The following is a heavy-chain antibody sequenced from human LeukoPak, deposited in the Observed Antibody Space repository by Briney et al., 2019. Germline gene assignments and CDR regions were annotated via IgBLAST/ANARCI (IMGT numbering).Heavy chain of an antibody. CDR3: ARAPRLVVRWASFDY. J-gene: IGHJ4*02. CDR1: GYTFTSYY. CDR2: INPSGGST. V-gene: IGHV1-46*01. Sequence: ASVKVSCKASGYTFTSYYMHWVRQAPGQGLEWMGIINPSGGSTSYAQKFQGRVTMTRDTSTSTVYMELSRLRSDDTAVYYCARAPRLVVRWASFDYWGQGTLVTVSS. D-gene: IGHD2-15*01.